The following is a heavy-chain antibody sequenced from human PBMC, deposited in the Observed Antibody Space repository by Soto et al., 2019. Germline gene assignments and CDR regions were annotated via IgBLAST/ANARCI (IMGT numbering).Heavy chain of an antibody. CDR2: IIPIFGTA. CDR1: GGTFSSYA. J-gene: IGHJ4*02. V-gene: IGHV1-69*13. Sequence: SVKVSCKASGGTFSSYAISWVRQAPGQGLEWMGGIIPIFGTANYAQKFQGRVTITADESTSTAYMELSSLRSEDTAVYYCARGPIRITMVRGVITHFDYWGQGTLVTVSS. CDR3: ARGPIRITMVRGVITHFDY. D-gene: IGHD3-10*01.